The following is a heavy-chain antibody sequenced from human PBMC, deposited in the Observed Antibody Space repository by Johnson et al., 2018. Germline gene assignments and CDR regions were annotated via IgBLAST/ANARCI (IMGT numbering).Heavy chain of an antibody. CDR1: GFIFSSYG. CDR2: IWYDGINN. Sequence: QDQLLESGGGLVQPGGSLRLSCAGSGFIFSSYGMHWVRQAPGKGLEWVTLIWYDGINNYYADSVKGRFTIYRDISKSTLYLQLNSLRAEDTAIYYCAKEGSRRLYYFDYWGQGTLVTVSS. V-gene: IGHV3-30*02. D-gene: IGHD1-14*01. J-gene: IGHJ4*02. CDR3: AKEGSRRLYYFDY.